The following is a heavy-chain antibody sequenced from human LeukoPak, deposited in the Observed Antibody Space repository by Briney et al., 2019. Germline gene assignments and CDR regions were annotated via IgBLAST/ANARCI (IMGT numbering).Heavy chain of an antibody. Sequence: PGGSLRLSCAASGFTFSSYEMNWVRQAPGKGLEWVSYISSSGSTIYYADSVKGRFTISRDNAKNSLYLQMSSLRAVDTAVYYCARDGEDGPDYWGQGTLVTVSS. J-gene: IGHJ4*02. V-gene: IGHV3-48*03. CDR1: GFTFSSYE. CDR2: ISSSGSTI. D-gene: IGHD5-24*01. CDR3: ARDGEDGPDY.